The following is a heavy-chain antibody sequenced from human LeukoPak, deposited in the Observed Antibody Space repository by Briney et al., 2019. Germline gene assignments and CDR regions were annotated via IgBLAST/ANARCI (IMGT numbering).Heavy chain of an antibody. V-gene: IGHV3-7*01. J-gene: IGHJ4*02. CDR1: GINFRGYW. D-gene: IGHD5-12*01. CDR3: ARGLGHTGYDLYDY. Sequence: GGSLRLSCAVSGINFRGYWMACVRQAPGKGLEWVANMKQDGSEKYYVDSVKGRFTISRDNAKNSLYLEMNSLRVEDTAVYYCARGLGHTGYDLYDYWGQGTLVTVSS. CDR2: MKQDGSEK.